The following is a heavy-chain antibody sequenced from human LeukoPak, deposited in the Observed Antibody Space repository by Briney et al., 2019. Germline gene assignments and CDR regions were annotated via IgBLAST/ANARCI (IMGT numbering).Heavy chain of an antibody. V-gene: IGHV3-21*01. CDR3: ARDFLAAGDY. D-gene: IGHD6-13*01. J-gene: IGHJ4*02. CDR2: ISSGGTKT. CDR1: GFIFSSYS. Sequence: GGSLRLSCEASGFIFSSYSINWVRQAPGKGLEWVSSISSGGTKTYYADSVKGRFTISRDDVKKSVYLQMNSLRVEDTAVYYCARDFLAAGDYWGQGTQVTVSS.